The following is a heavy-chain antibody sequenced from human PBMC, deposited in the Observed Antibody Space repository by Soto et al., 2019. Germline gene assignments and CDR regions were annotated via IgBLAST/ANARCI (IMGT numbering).Heavy chain of an antibody. J-gene: IGHJ6*02. D-gene: IGHD6-13*01. Sequence: QVQLQESGPGLVKPSETLSLTYTVSGGSISSYYWSWIRQPPGKGLEWIGYIYYSGSTNYNPSLKSRVTISVDTSKNQFSLKLSSVTAADTAVYYCARAPAAGARGNYYYYGMDVWGQGTTVTVSS. CDR3: ARAPAAGARGNYYYYGMDV. CDR2: IYYSGST. CDR1: GGSISSYY. V-gene: IGHV4-59*01.